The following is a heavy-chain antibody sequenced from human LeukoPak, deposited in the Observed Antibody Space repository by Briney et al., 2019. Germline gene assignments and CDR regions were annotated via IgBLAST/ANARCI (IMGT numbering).Heavy chain of an antibody. CDR2: ISYDGSNK. CDR1: GFTFSSYA. CDR3: ARVPGSSPYNGDAFDI. Sequence: GGSLRLSCAASGFTFSSYAMHWVRQAPGKGLEWVAVISYDGSNKYYADSVKGRFTISRDNSKNTLYLQMNSLRAEDTAVYYCARVPGSSPYNGDAFDIWGQGTMVTVSS. J-gene: IGHJ3*02. V-gene: IGHV3-30-3*01. D-gene: IGHD5-24*01.